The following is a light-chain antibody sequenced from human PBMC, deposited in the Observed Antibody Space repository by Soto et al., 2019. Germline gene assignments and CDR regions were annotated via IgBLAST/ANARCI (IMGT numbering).Light chain of an antibody. Sequence: EIVLTQSPATLSLSPGERATLSCRASQSVSSYLAWYQQKPGQAPRLLIYDASNRATGIPARFSGSGSVTDFTLTISSLEPEDFAVHYCQQRSKWPPYTFGQGTKLEIK. CDR1: QSVSSY. CDR3: QQRSKWPPYT. CDR2: DAS. J-gene: IGKJ2*01. V-gene: IGKV3-11*01.